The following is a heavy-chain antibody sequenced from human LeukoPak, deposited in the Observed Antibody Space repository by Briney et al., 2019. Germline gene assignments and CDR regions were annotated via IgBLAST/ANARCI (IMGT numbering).Heavy chain of an antibody. Sequence: GGSLRLSCIASGFTFNSYAMFWVRQAPGKGLEWVSAISGSGGSTHYADSVKGRFTISRDNSKNTLYLQMNSLRAEDTAVYYCAKDRGADYSNYGYYFDYWGQGTLVTVSS. CDR3: AKDRGADYSNYGYYFDY. CDR2: ISGSGGST. J-gene: IGHJ4*02. V-gene: IGHV3-23*01. CDR1: GFTFNSYA. D-gene: IGHD4-11*01.